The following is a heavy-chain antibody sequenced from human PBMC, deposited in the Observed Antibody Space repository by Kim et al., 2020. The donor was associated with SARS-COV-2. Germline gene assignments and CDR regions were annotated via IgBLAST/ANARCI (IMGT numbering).Heavy chain of an antibody. D-gene: IGHD6-19*01. CDR1: GFTFSSYW. V-gene: IGHV3-7*01. CDR3: ARVKGLAVAGTVDY. CDR2: IKQDGSEK. Sequence: GWSLRLSCVASGFTFSSYWMSWVRQAPGKGLEWVANIKQDGSEKYYVDSVKGRFTISRDNAKNSLYLQMNSLRAEDTAVYYCARVKGLAVAGTVDYWGQGTLVTVSS. J-gene: IGHJ4*02.